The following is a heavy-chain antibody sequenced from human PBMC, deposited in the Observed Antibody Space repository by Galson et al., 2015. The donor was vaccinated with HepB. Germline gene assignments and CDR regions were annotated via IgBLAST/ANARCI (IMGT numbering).Heavy chain of an antibody. CDR3: AHRRVKPAAYYFDY. Sequence: PALVKPTQTLTLTCTFSGFSLSTSGVGVGWIRQPPGKALEWLALIYWDDDKRYSPSLKSRLTITKDTSKNQVVLTMTNMDPVDTATYYCAHRRVKPAAYYFDYWGQGTLVTVSS. V-gene: IGHV2-5*02. CDR1: GFSLSTSGVG. CDR2: IYWDDDK. D-gene: IGHD6-25*01. J-gene: IGHJ4*02.